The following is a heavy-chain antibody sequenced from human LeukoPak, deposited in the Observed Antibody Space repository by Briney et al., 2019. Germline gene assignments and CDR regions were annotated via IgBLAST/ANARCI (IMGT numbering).Heavy chain of an antibody. D-gene: IGHD5-24*01. CDR2: IYYSGST. J-gene: IGHJ5*02. CDR1: GYSISSGYY. V-gene: IGHV4-38-2*02. CDR3: ARHVGDMATISEDWFDP. Sequence: SETLSLTCTVSGYSISSGYYWGWLRQPPGKGLEWIGSIYYSGSTYYNPSLKSRVTISVDTSKNQFSLKLSSVTAADTAVYYCARHVGDMATISEDWFDPWGQGTLVTVSS.